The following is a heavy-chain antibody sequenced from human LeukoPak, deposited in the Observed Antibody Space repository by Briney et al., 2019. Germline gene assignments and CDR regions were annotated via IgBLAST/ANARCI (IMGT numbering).Heavy chain of an antibody. V-gene: IGHV3-48*03. D-gene: IGHD3-22*01. Sequence: GGSLRLSCAASGFTFSSYEMNWVRQAPGKGLEWVAYISSSGGIIYYADSVKGRFTISRDNAKNSLYLQMNSLRAEDTALYYCARDTYYYDSSGYFDYWGQGTLVTVSS. J-gene: IGHJ4*02. CDR2: ISSSGGII. CDR1: GFTFSSYE. CDR3: ARDTYYYDSSGYFDY.